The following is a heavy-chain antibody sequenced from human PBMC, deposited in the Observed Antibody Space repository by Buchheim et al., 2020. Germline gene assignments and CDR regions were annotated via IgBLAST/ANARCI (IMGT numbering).Heavy chain of an antibody. D-gene: IGHD3-10*01. CDR1: GFTFSSYG. CDR3: AKDGAPSYGSESYYFLGGGMDV. J-gene: IGHJ6*02. V-gene: IGHV3-30*18. Sequence: QVQLVESGGGVVQPGRSLRLSCAASGFTFSSYGMHWVRQAPGKGLEWVAVISYDGSNKYYADSVKGRFTISRDNSKNTLYLQMNSLRAEDTAVYYCAKDGAPSYGSESYYFLGGGMDVWGQGTT. CDR2: ISYDGSNK.